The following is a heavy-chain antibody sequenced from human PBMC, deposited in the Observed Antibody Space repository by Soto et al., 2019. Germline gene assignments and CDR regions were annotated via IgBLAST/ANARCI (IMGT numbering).Heavy chain of an antibody. J-gene: IGHJ4*02. D-gene: IGHD6-19*01. Sequence: EVQLVESGGGLVKPGGSLRLSCAASGFSFSGFTMNWVRQAPGKGLEWVSSISINSNYIYYADSVKGRFTIARDNAKNALYLQMNSLRAEDTAVYYCARGGAVAAIWGLLGQWGQGTVVTVSS. CDR3: ARGGAVAAIWGLLGQ. V-gene: IGHV3-21*01. CDR2: ISINSNYI. CDR1: GFSFSGFT.